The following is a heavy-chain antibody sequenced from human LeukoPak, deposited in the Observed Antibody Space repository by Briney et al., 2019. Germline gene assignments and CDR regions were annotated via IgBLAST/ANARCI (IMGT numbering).Heavy chain of an antibody. CDR3: ARGGFVSLVPAPHWFDP. V-gene: IGHV3-21*01. CDR1: GFTFSSYS. D-gene: IGHD2-2*01. CDR2: ISSSSSYI. Sequence: GGSLRLSCAASGFTFSSYSMNWVRQAPGKGLEWVSSISSSSSYIYYADSVKGRFTISRDNAKNSLYLQMNSLRAEDTAVYYCARGGFVSLVPAPHWFDPWGQGTLVTVSS. J-gene: IGHJ5*02.